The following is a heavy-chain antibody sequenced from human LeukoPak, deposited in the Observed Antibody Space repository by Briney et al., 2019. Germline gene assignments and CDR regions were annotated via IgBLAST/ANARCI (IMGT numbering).Heavy chain of an antibody. CDR1: GFSFSNNW. D-gene: IGHD5-24*01. CDR3: AREQRTFDY. CDR2: IKPDGGEQ. Sequence: GGSLRLSCVASGFSFSNNWMNWVRQAPGKGLEWVANIKPDGGEQYYVDSVKGRFTISRDNAENSLYLQLSSLRAEDTAVYYCAREQRTFDYWGQGILVTVSS. J-gene: IGHJ4*02. V-gene: IGHV3-7*03.